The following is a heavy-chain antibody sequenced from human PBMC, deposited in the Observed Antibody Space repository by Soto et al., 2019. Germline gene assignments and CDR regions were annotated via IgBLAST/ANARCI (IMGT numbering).Heavy chain of an antibody. Sequence: SQTLSLTCAISGDSVSSNSAAWNWIRQSPSRGLEWLGRTYYRSKWYNDYAVSVKSRITINPDTSKNQFSLQLNSVTPEDTAVYYCATEDRRYSGSYYAFDIWGQGTMVTVSS. CDR3: ATEDRRYSGSYYAFDI. V-gene: IGHV6-1*01. J-gene: IGHJ3*02. D-gene: IGHD1-26*01. CDR2: TYYRSKWYN. CDR1: GDSVSSNSAA.